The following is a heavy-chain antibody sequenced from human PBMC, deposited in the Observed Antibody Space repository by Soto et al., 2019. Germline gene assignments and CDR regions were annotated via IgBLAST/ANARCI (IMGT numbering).Heavy chain of an antibody. V-gene: IGHV3-23*01. CDR3: AKDPRYSSGWYHASDI. CDR1: GFTFSSYA. D-gene: IGHD6-19*01. Sequence: EVQLLESGGGLVQPGGSLRLSCAASGFTFSSYAMSWVRQAPGKGLEWVSAISGSGGSTYYADSVKGRFTISRDNSKNTLYLQMNSLRAEDTAVYYCAKDPRYSSGWYHASDIWGQGTMVPVSP. CDR2: ISGSGGST. J-gene: IGHJ3*02.